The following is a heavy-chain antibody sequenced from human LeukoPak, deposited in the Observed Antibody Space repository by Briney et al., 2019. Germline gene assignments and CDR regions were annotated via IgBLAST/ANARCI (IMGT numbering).Heavy chain of an antibody. J-gene: IGHJ4*02. CDR3: GRKGEAPFPKVFNS. D-gene: IGHD2-21*01. CDR1: GFTFTDHY. CDR2: IGPHSTFT. V-gene: IGHV1-2*02. Sequence: GASMKVSCKSSGFTFTDHYIHWVRQGPGQGLEWMGYIGPHSTFTSSPQEFQGRVTMTRDASMSTAYMELTRLTSDDTAVYYWGRKGEAPFPKVFNSWGREPLVPVS.